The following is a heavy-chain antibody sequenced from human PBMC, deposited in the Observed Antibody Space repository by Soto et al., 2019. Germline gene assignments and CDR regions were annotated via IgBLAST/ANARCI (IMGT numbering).Heavy chain of an antibody. D-gene: IGHD2-21*02. V-gene: IGHV4-34*01. CDR3: ARADRTLVTSYSLDV. CDR2: INHSGTI. CDR1: GGSFSGYY. J-gene: IGHJ6*02. Sequence: SETLSLTCAVYGGSFSGYYWTWIRQPPGKGLEWIGEINHSGTINFNPSLKSRLTISLDTSKKHFSLKLSSVTDADTAAYYCARADRTLVTSYSLDVWGQGTTVTVLL.